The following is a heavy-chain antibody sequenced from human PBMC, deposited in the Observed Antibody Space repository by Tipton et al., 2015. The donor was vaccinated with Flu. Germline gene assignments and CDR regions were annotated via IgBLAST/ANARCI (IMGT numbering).Heavy chain of an antibody. CDR2: IYYSGST. Sequence: TLSLTCTVSGGSISSYYWSWIRQPPGKGLEWIGYIYYSGSTYYNPSLKSRVTISVDTSKNQFSLKLSSVTAADTAVYYCASASTDTAMAHGDYYYGMDVWGQGTTVTVSS. D-gene: IGHD5-18*01. CDR1: GGSISSYY. V-gene: IGHV4-59*01. CDR3: ASASTDTAMAHGDYYYGMDV. J-gene: IGHJ6*02.